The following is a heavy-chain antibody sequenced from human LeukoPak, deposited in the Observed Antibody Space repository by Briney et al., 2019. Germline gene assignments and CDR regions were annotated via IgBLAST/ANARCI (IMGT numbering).Heavy chain of an antibody. D-gene: IGHD2-8*01. CDR1: GFSLSSHG. CDR3: VKWTNYYFAL. V-gene: IGHV3-64*01. CDR2: ISSNGIST. J-gene: IGHJ2*01. Sequence: GGSLRLSCVVSGFSLSSHGMHWVRQAPGKGLEDASAISSNGISTFYANSVKGRFTVSRDDSKNTVYLQMGSLRAEDMAVYYCVKWTNYYFALWGRGTLVTVSS.